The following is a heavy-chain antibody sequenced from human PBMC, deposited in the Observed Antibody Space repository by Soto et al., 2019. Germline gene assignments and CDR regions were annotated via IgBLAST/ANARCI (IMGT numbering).Heavy chain of an antibody. V-gene: IGHV4-61*01. CDR1: GGSVSSGSYY. CDR3: ARDRRGGYCTKGVCHYYFDY. Sequence: QVQLQASGPGLVKPSETLSLTCTVSGGSVSSGSYYWSWIRQPPGKGLEWIGYIYYSGSTNYNPSIKSRVTISVDTSNNQFSLKLSSVTAADTAVYYCARDRRGGYCTKGVCHYYFDYWGKGTLVTVSS. CDR2: IYYSGST. D-gene: IGHD2-8*01. J-gene: IGHJ4*02.